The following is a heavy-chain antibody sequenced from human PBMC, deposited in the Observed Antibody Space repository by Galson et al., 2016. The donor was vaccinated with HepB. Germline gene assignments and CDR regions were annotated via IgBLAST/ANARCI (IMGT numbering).Heavy chain of an antibody. Sequence: SETLSLTCAVSTYSISTNYYWGWVRQPPGKGLEWIWSIYQSGSTYYNPSLKSRVTMSVDTSKIQFSLKLTSVTAADTAVYYCAIGDFLGIPCYDYWGQGTLVIVSS. CDR2: IYQSGST. CDR1: TYSISTNYY. V-gene: IGHV4-38-2*01. D-gene: IGHD2-21*02. J-gene: IGHJ4*02. CDR3: AIGDFLGIPCYDY.